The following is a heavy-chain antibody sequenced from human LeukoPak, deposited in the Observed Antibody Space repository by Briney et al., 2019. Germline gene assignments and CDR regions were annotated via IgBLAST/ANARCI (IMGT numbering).Heavy chain of an antibody. Sequence: ASVKVSCKASGGTFSSYAISWVRQAPGQGLEWMGGIIPIFGTANYAQKFQGRVTITADESTSTAYMELSSLRSEDTAVYYCAREGITIFGVVTEVGWKYGMDVWGQGTTVTVSS. CDR3: AREGITIFGVVTEVGWKYGMDV. CDR2: IIPIFGTA. J-gene: IGHJ6*02. V-gene: IGHV1-69*13. CDR1: GGTFSSYA. D-gene: IGHD3-3*01.